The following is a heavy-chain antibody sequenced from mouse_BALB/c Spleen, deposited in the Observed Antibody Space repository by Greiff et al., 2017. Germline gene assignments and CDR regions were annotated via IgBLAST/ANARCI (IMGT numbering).Heavy chain of an antibody. D-gene: IGHD2-3*01. CDR1: GFSLTSYG. CDR2: IWAGGSA. V-gene: IGHV2-9*02. Sequence: QVQLQQSGPGLVAPSQSLSITCTVSGFSLTSYGVHWVRQPPGKGLEWLGVIWAGGSANYNSALMSRLSISKDNSKSQVFLKMNSLQTDDTAMYYCAREGASDGSWFAYWGQGTLVTVSA. J-gene: IGHJ3*01. CDR3: AREGASDGSWFAY.